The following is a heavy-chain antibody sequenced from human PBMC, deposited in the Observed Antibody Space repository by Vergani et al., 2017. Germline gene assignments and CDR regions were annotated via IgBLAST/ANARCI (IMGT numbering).Heavy chain of an antibody. CDR2: IYGAGDT. V-gene: IGHV3-66*02. J-gene: IGHJ4*02. D-gene: IGHD2-2*01. CDR1: GFPVSRNY. CDR3: TREGCSSTTCFTRGYYFDY. Sequence: EVQLVESGGGLVQPGGSLRLPCAASGFPVSRNYMSWVRQAPGKGLEGVSVIYGAGDTCYADSVKGRFIISRDNSKNTLYLQMNSLRAEDTAVYYCTREGCSSTTCFTRGYYFDYWGQGVLVTVSS.